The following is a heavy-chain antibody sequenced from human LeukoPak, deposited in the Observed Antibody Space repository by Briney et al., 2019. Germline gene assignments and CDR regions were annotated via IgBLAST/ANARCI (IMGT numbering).Heavy chain of an antibody. D-gene: IGHD6-19*01. CDR3: ARADIRAIASSGWYGFDY. CDR1: GYTFSSYG. Sequence: ASVKVSCKASGYTFSSYGISWVRQAPGQGLEWMGWISGYNGNTNYAQKFQGRVTMTTDTSTSTAYMELRSLRSDDTAVYYCARADIRAIASSGWYGFDYWGQGTLVTVSS. V-gene: IGHV1-18*01. CDR2: ISGYNGNT. J-gene: IGHJ4*02.